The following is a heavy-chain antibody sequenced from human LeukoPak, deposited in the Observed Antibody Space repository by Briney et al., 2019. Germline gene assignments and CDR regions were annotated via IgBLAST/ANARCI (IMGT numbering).Heavy chain of an antibody. Sequence: PSETLSLTCTVSGGSIGSYYWSWIRQPPGKGLEWIGYIYHSGSTNYNPSLKSRITISVDTSKNQFSLKLSSATAADTAVYYCARPRGAATKYAFDIWGQGTMVTVSS. CDR3: ARPRGAATKYAFDI. CDR1: GGSIGSYY. J-gene: IGHJ3*02. D-gene: IGHD6-25*01. CDR2: IYHSGST. V-gene: IGHV4-59*08.